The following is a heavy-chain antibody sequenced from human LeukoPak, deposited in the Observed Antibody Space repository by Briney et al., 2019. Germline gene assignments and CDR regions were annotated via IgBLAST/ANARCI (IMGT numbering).Heavy chain of an antibody. J-gene: IGHJ4*02. CDR2: IIPIFGTA. CDR1: GGTFSSYA. D-gene: IGHD3-9*01. V-gene: IGHV1-69*01. CDR3: ARDSPERSKGYYDILTGYYPFDY. Sequence: SVKVSCKASGGTFSSYAISWVRQAPGQGLEWMGGIIPIFGTANHAQKFQGRVTITADESTSTAYMELSSLRSEDTAVYYCARDSPERSKGYYDILTGYYPFDYWGQGTLVTVSS.